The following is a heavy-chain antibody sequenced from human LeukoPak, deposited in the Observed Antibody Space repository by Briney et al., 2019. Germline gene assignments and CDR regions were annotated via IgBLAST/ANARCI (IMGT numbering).Heavy chain of an antibody. Sequence: SVKVSCKASGGTFSSYAISWVRQAPGQGLEWMGGIIPIFGTANYAQKFQGRVTITTDESTSAAYMELSSLRSEDTAVYYCARDPGIPTYYYYMDVWGKGTTVTVSS. CDR1: GGTFSSYA. CDR3: ARDPGIPTYYYYMDV. V-gene: IGHV1-69*05. J-gene: IGHJ6*03. D-gene: IGHD3-10*01. CDR2: IIPIFGTA.